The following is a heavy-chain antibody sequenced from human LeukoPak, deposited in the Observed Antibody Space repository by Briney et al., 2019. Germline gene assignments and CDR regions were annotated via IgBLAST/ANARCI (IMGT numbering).Heavy chain of an antibody. CDR1: GASISSYY. CDR3: ARARDYYDSSMDY. D-gene: IGHD3-22*01. CDR2: IYYSGST. V-gene: IGHV4-59*01. Sequence: SETLSLTCTVSGASISSYYSSWIRQPPGKGLEWIGYIYYSGSTSYNPSLQSRVTISVDTSKNQCSLKLSSVTAADTAVYYCARARDYYDSSMDYWGQGTLVTVSS. J-gene: IGHJ4*02.